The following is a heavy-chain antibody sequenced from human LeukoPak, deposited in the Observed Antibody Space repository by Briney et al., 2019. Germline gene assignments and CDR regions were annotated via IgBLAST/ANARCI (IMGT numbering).Heavy chain of an antibody. CDR1: EFTFSSYA. V-gene: IGHV3-30-3*01. CDR2: ISYDGSNK. J-gene: IGHJ6*03. D-gene: IGHD4-23*01. Sequence: PGGSLRLSCAASEFTFSSYAMHWVRQAPGKGLEWVAIISYDGSNKYYADSVKGRFTISRDNSKNTLYLQMNSLRAEDTAVYYCARGGYGGNYYYYYYKDVWGKGTTVTVSS. CDR3: ARGGYGGNYYYYYYKDV.